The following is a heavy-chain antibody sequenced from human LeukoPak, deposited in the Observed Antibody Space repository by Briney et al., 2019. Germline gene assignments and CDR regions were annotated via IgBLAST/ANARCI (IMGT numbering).Heavy chain of an antibody. CDR2: FDPEDGET. J-gene: IGHJ5*02. D-gene: IGHD1-1*01. CDR1: GYTLTELS. CDR3: ARDRLRNDPSNWFDP. Sequence: RASVKVSCKVSGYTLTELSMHWVRQAPGKGLEWMGVFDPEDGETIYAQKFQGRVTMTEDTSTDTAYMELSSLRSEDTAVYYCARDRLRNDPSNWFDPSGQGTLVTVSS. V-gene: IGHV1-24*01.